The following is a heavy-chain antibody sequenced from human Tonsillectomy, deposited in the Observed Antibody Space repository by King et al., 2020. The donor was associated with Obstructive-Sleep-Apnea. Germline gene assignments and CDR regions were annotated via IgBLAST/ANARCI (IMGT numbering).Heavy chain of an antibody. CDR1: GFTLSNYV. J-gene: IGHJ4*02. Sequence: VQLVESGGGLVQPGGSLRLSCAASGFTLSNYVMSWVRQAPGKGLEWGSSISGSAGCTYYADSVKGRFTISRDNSKNTLYLQMNSLRAEDTAVFYCAGRYYDSAGYYYGFDHWGQGTLVTVSS. CDR3: AGRYYDSAGYYYGFDH. V-gene: IGHV3-23*04. CDR2: ISGSAGCT. D-gene: IGHD3-22*01.